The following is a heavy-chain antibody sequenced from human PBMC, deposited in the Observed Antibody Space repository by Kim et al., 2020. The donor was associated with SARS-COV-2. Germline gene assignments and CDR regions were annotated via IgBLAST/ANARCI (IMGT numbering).Heavy chain of an antibody. CDR3: ARVNSGSYRGGFDY. Sequence: ADSVKGRFTISRANSKNTLYLQRNSLRAEDTAVYYCARVNSGSYRGGFDYWGQGTLVTVSS. J-gene: IGHJ4*02. V-gene: IGHV3-30*01. D-gene: IGHD1-26*01.